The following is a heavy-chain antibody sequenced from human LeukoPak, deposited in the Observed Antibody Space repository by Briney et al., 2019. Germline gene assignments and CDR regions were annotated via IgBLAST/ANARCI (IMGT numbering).Heavy chain of an antibody. J-gene: IGHJ4*02. D-gene: IGHD6-19*01. CDR3: ARQLRGEAVARHLQPFDY. CDR2: IYATGST. V-gene: IGHV4-4*07. CDR1: GGSISGYF. Sequence: SETLSLTCTVSGGSISGYFWSWIRQPAGKGLEWIGRIYATGSTNYNPSLKSRVTISVDTSKNQFSLKLSSVTAADTAVYFCARQLRGEAVARHLQPFDYGGQGTLVTVSS.